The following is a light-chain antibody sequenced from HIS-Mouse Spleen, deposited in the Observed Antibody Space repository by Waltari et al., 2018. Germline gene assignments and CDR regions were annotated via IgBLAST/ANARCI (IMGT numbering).Light chain of an antibody. Sequence: SYELTQPPSVSVSPGQTASITCSGEKLGDKYACWYQQKPGQSPVLVIYQDSKRPSGIPERVSGSNSGNTATLTISGTQAMEEADYYGQAWDSSTVVFGGGTKLTVL. CDR1: KLGDKY. V-gene: IGLV3-1*01. CDR3: QAWDSSTVV. CDR2: QDS. J-gene: IGLJ2*01.